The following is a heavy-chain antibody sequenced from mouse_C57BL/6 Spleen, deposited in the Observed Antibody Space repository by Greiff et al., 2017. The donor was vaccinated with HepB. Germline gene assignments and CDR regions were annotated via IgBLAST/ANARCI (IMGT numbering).Heavy chain of an antibody. CDR2: ISPSSGYT. Sequence: VQLQQSGAELVRPGASVKMSCKASGYTFTSYTMHWVKQRPGQGLEWIGYISPSSGYTKYNQKFKDKATLTADKSSSTAYMQLNSLTSEDSAYYYCARWGGWYFDFWGTGTTVTVSS. D-gene: IGHD1-1*02. CDR3: ARWGGWYFDF. CDR1: GYTFTSYT. J-gene: IGHJ1*03. V-gene: IGHV1-4*01.